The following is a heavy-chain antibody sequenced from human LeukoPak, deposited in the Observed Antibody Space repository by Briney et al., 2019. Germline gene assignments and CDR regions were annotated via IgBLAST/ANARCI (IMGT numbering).Heavy chain of an antibody. V-gene: IGHV1-18*01. CDR2: INSNNGDT. Sequence: ASVKVSCKASGYSFTTYGISGVRQAPGQGLEWMGWINSNNGDTNYAGKVQGRVTMTTDTSMSTAYMELRSLRSDDTAVYYCARWRGFTGSIDENWFDPWGQGTLVTVSS. J-gene: IGHJ5*02. CDR1: GYSFTTYG. CDR3: ARWRGFTGSIDENWFDP. D-gene: IGHD3-3*01.